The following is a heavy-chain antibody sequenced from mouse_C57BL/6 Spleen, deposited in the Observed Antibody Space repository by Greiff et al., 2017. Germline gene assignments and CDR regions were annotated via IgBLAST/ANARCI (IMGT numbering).Heavy chain of an antibody. Sequence: VQLQQSGAELVRPGASVKLSCTASGFNIKDDYMPWVKQRPEQGLEWIGWIDPENGDTEYASKFQGKATITADTSSNTAYLQLSSLTSEDTAVYYCTPFTTVVARGYWGQGTTLTVSS. V-gene: IGHV14-4*01. D-gene: IGHD1-1*01. CDR2: IDPENGDT. CDR3: TPFTTVVARGY. J-gene: IGHJ2*01. CDR1: GFNIKDDY.